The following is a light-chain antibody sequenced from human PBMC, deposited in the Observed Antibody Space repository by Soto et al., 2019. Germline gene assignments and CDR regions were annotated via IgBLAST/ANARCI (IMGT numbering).Light chain of an antibody. CDR1: SGYSNYK. J-gene: IGLJ2*01. Sequence: QSVLTQPPSASASLGASVTLTCTLSSGYSNYKVDWYQQRPGKGPRFVMRVGTGGIVGSKGDGIPDRFSVLGSGLNRYLTIKNIQEEDESAYHCGADHGSGSNFVVFGGGTNLTVL. V-gene: IGLV9-49*01. CDR2: VGTGGIVG. CDR3: GADHGSGSNFVV.